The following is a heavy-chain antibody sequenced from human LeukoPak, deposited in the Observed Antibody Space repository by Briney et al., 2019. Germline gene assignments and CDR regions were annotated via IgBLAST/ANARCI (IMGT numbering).Heavy chain of an antibody. CDR1: GYSISSGFY. D-gene: IGHD4-17*01. V-gene: IGHV4-38-2*02. Sequence: SETLSLTCTVSGYSISSGFYWAWIRQPPGKGLEWIGYIYPSGNTYYTPSLKSRVTISLDTSKNQFSLKLSSVTAADTAVYYCARTQGRYYFDYWGQGTLVTVSS. CDR2: IYPSGNT. CDR3: ARTQGRYYFDY. J-gene: IGHJ4*02.